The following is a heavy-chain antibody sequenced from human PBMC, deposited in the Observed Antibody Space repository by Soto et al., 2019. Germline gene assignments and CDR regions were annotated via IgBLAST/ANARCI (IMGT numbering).Heavy chain of an antibody. D-gene: IGHD3-3*01. V-gene: IGHV4-30-2*01. CDR3: ARLGSGTFGP. Sequence: QMELQESDSGLVKHSQTLSLTCGVYGGSVSTGGYSWSWIRQPPGKGLEWIGYISHTGNTYYNPSLKSRVTISVDTSKNQFSLNLSSVTAADTAVYYCARLGSGTFGPWGQGTQVTVSS. CDR1: GGSVSTGGYS. CDR2: ISHTGNT. J-gene: IGHJ5*02.